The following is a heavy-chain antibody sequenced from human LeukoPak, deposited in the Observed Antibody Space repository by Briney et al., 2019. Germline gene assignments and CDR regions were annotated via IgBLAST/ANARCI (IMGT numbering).Heavy chain of an antibody. CDR2: ISYDGSNK. D-gene: IGHD6-19*01. CDR1: GFTFSSYA. V-gene: IGHV3-30*04. CDR3: ARGGYSSGWTDY. Sequence: GRSLRLSCAASGFTFSSYAMHWVRQAPGKGLEWVAVISYDGSNKYYADSVKGRFTISRDNSKNTLYLQMNSLRAEDTAVYYCARGGYSSGWTDYWGQGTLVTVSS. J-gene: IGHJ4*02.